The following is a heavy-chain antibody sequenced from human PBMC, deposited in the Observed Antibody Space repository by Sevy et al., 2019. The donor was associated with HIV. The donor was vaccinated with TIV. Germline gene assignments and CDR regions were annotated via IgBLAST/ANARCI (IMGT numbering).Heavy chain of an antibody. CDR1: GFTFSSYW. V-gene: IGHV3-7*01. CDR3: ARDSSRGWFDP. J-gene: IGHJ5*02. Sequence: GESLKISCAASGFTFSSYWMSWVRQAPGKGLEWVANIKQDGSEKYYVDSVKDRFTISRDNAKNSLYLQMNSLRAEDTAVYYCARDSSRGWFDPWGQGTLVTVSS. CDR2: IKQDGSEK. D-gene: IGHD6-13*01.